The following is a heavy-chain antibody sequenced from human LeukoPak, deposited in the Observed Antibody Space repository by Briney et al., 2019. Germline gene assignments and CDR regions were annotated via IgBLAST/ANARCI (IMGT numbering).Heavy chain of an antibody. J-gene: IGHJ5*02. Sequence: GGSLRLSCAASGFTVSSNYMSWVRQAPGKGLEWVSVIYSGGNTYYADSVKGRFSISRDNSKNTLYLQMNSLRAEDTAVYYCARKVILTMIDTFFDPWGQGTLVTVSS. CDR3: ARKVILTMIDTFFDP. D-gene: IGHD3-22*01. CDR2: IYSGGNT. V-gene: IGHV3-66*01. CDR1: GFTVSSNY.